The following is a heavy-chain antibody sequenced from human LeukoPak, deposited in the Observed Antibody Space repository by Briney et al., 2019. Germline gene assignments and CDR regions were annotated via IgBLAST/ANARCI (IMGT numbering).Heavy chain of an antibody. D-gene: IGHD2-15*01. CDR1: GGSISSYY. CDR2: IYYSGST. J-gene: IGHJ4*02. Sequence: SETLSLTCTVSGGSISSYYWSWIRQPPGKGLEWIGYIYYSGSTNYNPSLKSRVTISVDTFKNQFSLKLSSVTAADTAVYYCARGGGCSGGSCYLFDYWGQGTLVTVSS. V-gene: IGHV4-59*01. CDR3: ARGGGCSGGSCYLFDY.